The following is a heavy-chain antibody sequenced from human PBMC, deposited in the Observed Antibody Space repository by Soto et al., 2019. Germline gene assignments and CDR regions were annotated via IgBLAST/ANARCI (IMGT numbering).Heavy chain of an antibody. CDR3: ARVLSEWELPNGKWFDP. D-gene: IGHD1-26*01. CDR2: IYHSGST. CDR1: GYSISSGYY. V-gene: IGHV4-38-2*01. J-gene: IGHJ5*02. Sequence: SETLSLTCAVSGYSISSGYYWGWIRQPPGKGLEWIGSIYHSGSTYYNPSLKSRVTISVDTSKNQFSLKLSSVTAADTAVYYCARVLSEWELPNGKWFDPWGQGTLVTVSS.